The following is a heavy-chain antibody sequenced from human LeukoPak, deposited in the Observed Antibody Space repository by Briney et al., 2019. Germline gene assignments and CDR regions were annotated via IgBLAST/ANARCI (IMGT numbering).Heavy chain of an antibody. CDR3: ARAQVVAATPVSQYYFDY. J-gene: IGHJ4*02. V-gene: IGHV1-69*13. CDR1: GGTFSSHA. CDR2: IIPIFGTA. D-gene: IGHD2-15*01. Sequence: SVKVSCKASGGTFSSHAISWVRQAPGQGLEWMGGIIPIFGTANYAQKFQGRVTITADESTSTAYMELSSLRSEDTAVYYCARAQVVAATPVSQYYFDYWGQGTLVTVSS.